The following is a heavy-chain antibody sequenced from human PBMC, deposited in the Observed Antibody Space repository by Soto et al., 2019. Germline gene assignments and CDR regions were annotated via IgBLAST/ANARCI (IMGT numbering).Heavy chain of an antibody. CDR2: VFSSVSA. J-gene: IGHJ4*02. V-gene: IGHV4-4*07. D-gene: IGHD2-21*02. CDR3: ARDGMTTGDT. Sequence: SETLSLTCIVSGVSVRSYTWSWVRQPANKGLEWIGRVFSSVSAAYNPSLKSRVSISMDTPENRISLKLDSVTAADAGVYFCARDGMTTGDTWGPGTLVTVSS. CDR1: GVSVRSYT.